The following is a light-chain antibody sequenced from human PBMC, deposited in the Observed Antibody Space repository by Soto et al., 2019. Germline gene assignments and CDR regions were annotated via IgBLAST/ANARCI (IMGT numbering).Light chain of an antibody. CDR2: EVS. Sequence: QSALTQPPSASGSPGQSVAISCTGTSGDVGGYNSVSWYQQHPGKAPKLMIYEVSKRPSGVPDRFSGSKSGNTASLTVSGLQAEDEADYYCSSYAGSNKYVLFGGGTKVTVL. V-gene: IGLV2-8*01. J-gene: IGLJ2*01. CDR3: SSYAGSNKYVL. CDR1: SGDVGGYNS.